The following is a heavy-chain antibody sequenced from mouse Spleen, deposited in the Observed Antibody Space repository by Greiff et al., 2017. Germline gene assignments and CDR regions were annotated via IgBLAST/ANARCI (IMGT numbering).Heavy chain of an antibody. Sequence: QVQLQQSGAELVRPGASVTLSCKASGYTFTDYEMHWVKQTPVHGLEWIGAIDPETGGTAYNQKFKGKAILTADKSSSTAYMELRSLTSEDSAVYYCTRGNGLWYFDVWGAGTTVTVSS. V-gene: IGHV1-15*01. J-gene: IGHJ1*01. CDR2: IDPETGGT. CDR1: GYTFTDYE. CDR3: TRGNGLWYFDV.